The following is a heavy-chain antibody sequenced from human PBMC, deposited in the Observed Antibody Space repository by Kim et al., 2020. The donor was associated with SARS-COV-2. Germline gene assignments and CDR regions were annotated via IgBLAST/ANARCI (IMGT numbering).Heavy chain of an antibody. J-gene: IGHJ6*04. CDR1: GFTFSSYG. Sequence: GGSLRLSCAASGFTFSSYGMRWVRQAPGKGLEWVAVIWYDGSNKYYADSVKGRFTISRDNSKNTLYLQMNSLRAEDTAVYYCARDTMARGVMDVWGAGTTVTVSS. D-gene: IGHD3-10*01. CDR3: ARDTMARGVMDV. CDR2: IWYDGSNK. V-gene: IGHV3-33*08.